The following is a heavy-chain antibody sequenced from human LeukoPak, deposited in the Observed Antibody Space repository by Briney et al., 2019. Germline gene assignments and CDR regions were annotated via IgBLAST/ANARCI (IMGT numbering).Heavy chain of an antibody. V-gene: IGHV4-39*01. J-gene: IGHJ4*02. CDR1: GGPISSSSYY. Sequence: SETLSLTCTVSGGPISSSSYYWAWIRQPPGKGLEWIGTIYYSGSTYYNPSLKSRVTISVDTSKNQFSLKLSSVAAADTSVYYCARQGGTGYSSGWEVSPFDYWGQGTLVTVSS. D-gene: IGHD6-19*01. CDR3: ARQGGTGYSSGWEVSPFDY. CDR2: IYYSGST.